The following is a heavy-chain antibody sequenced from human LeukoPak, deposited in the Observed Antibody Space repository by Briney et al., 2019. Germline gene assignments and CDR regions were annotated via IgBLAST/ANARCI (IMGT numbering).Heavy chain of an antibody. J-gene: IGHJ3*02. Sequence: SVKVSCKASGGTFSSYAISWVRQAPGQGLEWMGGITPIFGTANYARKFQGRVTITADESTSTAYMELSSLRSEDTAVYYCARDLGESTSPRSGDAFDIWGQGTMVTVSS. CDR3: ARDLGESTSPRSGDAFDI. V-gene: IGHV1-69*13. CDR2: ITPIFGTA. CDR1: GGTFSSYA. D-gene: IGHD2-2*01.